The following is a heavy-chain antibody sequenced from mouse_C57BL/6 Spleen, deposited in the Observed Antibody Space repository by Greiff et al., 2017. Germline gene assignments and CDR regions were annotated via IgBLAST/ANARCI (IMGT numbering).Heavy chain of an antibody. CDR1: GFTFSSYG. CDR2: ISSGGSYT. Sequence: EVKLVESGGDLVKPGGSLKLSCAASGFTFSSYGMSWVRQTPDKRLEWVGTISSGGSYTYYPDSVKGRLTISRDNAKNTLYLQMSSLNSEDTAMYYCARHHFRYWGKGTTLTVSS. CDR3: ARHHFRY. J-gene: IGHJ2*01. V-gene: IGHV5-6*01.